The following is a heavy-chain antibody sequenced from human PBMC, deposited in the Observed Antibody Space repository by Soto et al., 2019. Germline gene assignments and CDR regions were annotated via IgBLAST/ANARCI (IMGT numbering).Heavy chain of an antibody. D-gene: IGHD6-13*01. CDR3: ARDLAAGDH. J-gene: IGHJ4*02. Sequence: QVQLVQSGAEVKKPGASVKVSCKASGYTFTNYYIHWVRQAPGQGLESMGIINPTSGSTNYAQKFQGRVTLTYDTSTTTVYMELSGLRSEDTAVLYCARDLAAGDHWGQGTLVTVSS. CDR1: GYTFTNYY. CDR2: INPTSGST. V-gene: IGHV1-46*01.